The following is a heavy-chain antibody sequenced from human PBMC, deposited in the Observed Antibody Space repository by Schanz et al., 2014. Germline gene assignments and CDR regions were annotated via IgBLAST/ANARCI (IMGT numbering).Heavy chain of an antibody. J-gene: IGHJ3*02. Sequence: EVQLVESGGGLVQPGGSLRLSCAASGFTFSNYDMHWVRQAPGKGLEWVSGIGGSGGSTDYADSVKGRFTISRDNSKNTVHLQMNSLRAEDTAVYFCAKDRWRATVMVDAFDIWGQGTKVTVSS. CDR1: GFTFSNYD. V-gene: IGHV3-23*04. CDR3: AKDRWRATVMVDAFDI. D-gene: IGHD4-4*01. CDR2: IGGSGGST.